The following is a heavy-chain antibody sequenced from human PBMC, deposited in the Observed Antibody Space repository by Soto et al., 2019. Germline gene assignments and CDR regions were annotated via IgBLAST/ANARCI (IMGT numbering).Heavy chain of an antibody. CDR2: ISSTSSAK. Sequence: QVHLVESGGGLVKPGGSLRLSCAASGFTFSDYYMSWMRQAPGKGLEMVSYISSTSSAKYYKESVKGRFTISRDNTKNSLYLQMNSLRAADTAVYYCGRTSGGDVWGQGTTVTVSS. CDR1: GFTFSDYY. CDR3: GRTSGGDV. J-gene: IGHJ6*02. V-gene: IGHV3-11*01.